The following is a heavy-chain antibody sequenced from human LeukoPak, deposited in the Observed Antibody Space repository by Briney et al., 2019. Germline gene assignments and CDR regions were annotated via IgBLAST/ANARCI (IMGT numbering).Heavy chain of an antibody. CDR2: IYYSGST. CDR1: CGSISSYY. D-gene: IGHD3-22*01. CDR3: ARVTGYVIEDYFDY. J-gene: IGHJ4*02. Sequence: SETLSFTCTVSCGSISSYYWSWIRQPPGKGLEWIGYIYYSGSTNYNPSLKSRVTISVDTSKNQFSLKLSSVTAADTAMYYCARVTGYVIEDYFDYWGQGTLVTVSS. V-gene: IGHV4-59*01.